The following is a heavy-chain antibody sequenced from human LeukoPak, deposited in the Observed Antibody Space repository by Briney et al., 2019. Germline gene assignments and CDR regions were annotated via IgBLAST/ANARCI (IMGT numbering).Heavy chain of an antibody. CDR1: RCSFHHYA. Sequence: GGSLRLSHAPSRCSFHHYAMSLVRQAPGKGLEWVSSISGSGGDTYYADSVRGRFTISRDNSRNTLYLLMNSLRAEDTAVYSVAKRTCSQLLSYDFDYWGQGTLVTVSS. CDR3: AKRTCSQLLSYDFDY. D-gene: IGHD2-2*01. CDR2: ISGSGGDT. V-gene: IGHV3-23*01. J-gene: IGHJ4*02.